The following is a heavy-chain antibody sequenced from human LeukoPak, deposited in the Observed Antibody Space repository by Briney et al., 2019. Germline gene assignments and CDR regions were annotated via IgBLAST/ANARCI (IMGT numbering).Heavy chain of an antibody. J-gene: IGHJ4*02. CDR2: INPNSGGT. CDR3: ARESFLSYYDSSGYSDY. V-gene: IGHV1-2*02. CDR1: GYTFTGYY. D-gene: IGHD3-22*01. Sequence: ASVKVSCKASGYTFTGYYMHWVRQAPGQGLEWMGWINPNSGGTNYAQKFQGRVTMTRDTSISTAYMELSRLRSDDTAVYYCARESFLSYYDSSGYSDYWGQGTLVTVSS.